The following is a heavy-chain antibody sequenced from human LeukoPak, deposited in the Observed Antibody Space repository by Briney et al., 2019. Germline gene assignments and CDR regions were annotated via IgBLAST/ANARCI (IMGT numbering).Heavy chain of an antibody. D-gene: IGHD6-13*01. V-gene: IGHV3-21*01. Sequence: GGSLRLSCAVSGFTFSSYSMNWVRQAPGKGLEWVSSISSSSSYIYYADSVKGRFTISRDNAKNSLYLQMNSLRAEDTAVYYCASTSSSWGYYFDYWGQGTLVTVSS. CDR3: ASTSSSWGYYFDY. CDR2: ISSSSSYI. CDR1: GFTFSSYS. J-gene: IGHJ4*02.